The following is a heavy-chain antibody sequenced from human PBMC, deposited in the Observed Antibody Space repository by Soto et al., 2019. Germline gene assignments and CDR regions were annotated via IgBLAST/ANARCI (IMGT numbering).Heavy chain of an antibody. CDR2: MNPNSGNT. CDR3: ARGPLTGLHPYSSWFAP. Sequence: GASVKVSCKASGYTFTSYDINWVRQATGQGLEWMGWMNPNSGNTGYAQKFQGRVTMTRNTSISTAYMELSSLRSEDTAVYYCARGPLTGLHPYSSWFAPWGKGTLVPVSS. J-gene: IGHJ5*02. CDR1: GYTFTSYD. V-gene: IGHV1-8*01. D-gene: IGHD2-21*01.